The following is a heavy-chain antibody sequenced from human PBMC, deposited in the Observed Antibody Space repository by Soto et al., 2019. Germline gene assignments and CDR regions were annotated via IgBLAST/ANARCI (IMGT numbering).Heavy chain of an antibody. CDR3: ARGSALPYDFWSGYLPFDY. Sequence: ASVKVSCKASGYTFTSYAMHWVRQAPGQRLEWMGWINAGNGNTKYSQKFQGRVTITRDTSASTAYMELSSLRSEDTAVYYCARGSALPYDFWSGYLPFDYWGQGTPVTVSS. D-gene: IGHD3-3*01. CDR1: GYTFTSYA. J-gene: IGHJ4*02. CDR2: INAGNGNT. V-gene: IGHV1-3*01.